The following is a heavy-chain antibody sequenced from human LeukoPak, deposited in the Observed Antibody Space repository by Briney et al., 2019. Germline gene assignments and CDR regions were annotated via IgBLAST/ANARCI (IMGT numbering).Heavy chain of an antibody. CDR2: ISYDGSNK. J-gene: IGHJ6*03. CDR3: ARTTKYSSSWAHYYYYTDV. V-gene: IGHV3-30*14. CDR1: GFTFRSFA. D-gene: IGHD6-13*01. Sequence: GGSLRLSCAASGFTFRSFAMHWVRQAPGKGLEWVAVISYDGSNKKYADSVKGRFTISRDNSKNTLYLQMNSLRAEDTAVYYCARTTKYSSSWAHYYYYTDVWGKGTTVTISS.